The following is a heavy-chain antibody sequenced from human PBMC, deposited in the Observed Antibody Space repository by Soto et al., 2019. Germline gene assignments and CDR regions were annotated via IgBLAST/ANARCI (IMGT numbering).Heavy chain of an antibody. CDR3: AKGDSYDLYFMDV. CDR2: ISYDGSYK. CDR1: GFSISNYG. J-gene: IGHJ6*03. Sequence: PGGSLRLSCAASGFSISNYGMHWVRQAPGKGLEWVAFISYDGSYKSYVDSVKGRSTISRDNSKNTLYLQMNSLRAEDTAVYYCAKGDSYDLYFMDVWGKGTTVTVSS. V-gene: IGHV3-30*18.